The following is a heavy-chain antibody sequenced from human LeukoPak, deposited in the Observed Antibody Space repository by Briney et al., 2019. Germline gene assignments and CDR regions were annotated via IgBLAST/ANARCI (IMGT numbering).Heavy chain of an antibody. Sequence: SQTLSLTCAVSGGSISSGGYSWSWIRQPPGKGLEWIGYIYHSGSTYYNPSLKSRVTISVDRSKNQFSLKLSSVTAADTAVYYCARAGDYGDTNWFDSWGQGTLVTVSS. J-gene: IGHJ5*01. CDR1: GGSISSGGYS. CDR2: IYHSGST. V-gene: IGHV4-30-2*01. D-gene: IGHD4-17*01. CDR3: ARAGDYGDTNWFDS.